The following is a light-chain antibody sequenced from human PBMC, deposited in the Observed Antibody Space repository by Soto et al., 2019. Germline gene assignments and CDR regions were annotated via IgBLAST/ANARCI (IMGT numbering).Light chain of an antibody. CDR2: DVS. V-gene: IGLV2-14*01. J-gene: IGLJ1*01. CDR1: SSDVGAYNF. CDR3: SSYTSSSTYV. Sequence: QSALTQPASVSGSPGESITISRTGTSSDVGAYNFVSWYQQDPGKAPKLMIYDVSSRPSGVSNRFSGSKSGHTASLTISGLQAEDEADYYCSSYTSSSTYVFGTGTKVTVL.